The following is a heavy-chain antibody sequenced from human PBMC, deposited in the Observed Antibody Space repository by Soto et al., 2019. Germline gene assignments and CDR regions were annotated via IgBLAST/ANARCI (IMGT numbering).Heavy chain of an antibody. V-gene: IGHV1-24*01. CDR3: ATDRRHYYGSGSPMDV. CDR2: FDPEDGET. D-gene: IGHD3-10*01. J-gene: IGHJ6*02. CDR1: GYTLTELS. Sequence: QVQLVQSGAEVKKPGASVKVSCKVSGYTLTELSMHWVRQAPGKGLEWMGGFDPEDGETIYAQKFQGRVTMTEDTSTDTAYMELSSMRSEDTAVYYCATDRRHYYGSGSPMDVWGQGTTVTVSS.